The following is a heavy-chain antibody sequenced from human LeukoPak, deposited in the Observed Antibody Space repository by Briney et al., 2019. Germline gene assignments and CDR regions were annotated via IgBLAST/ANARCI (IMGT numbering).Heavy chain of an antibody. CDR3: ARDGVVDSSGWYVDY. J-gene: IGHJ4*02. CDR2: ITTSGGIK. CDR1: GFTFSNYE. V-gene: IGHV3-48*03. D-gene: IGHD6-19*01. Sequence: PGGSLRLSCATSGFTFSNYEMNWVRQAPGKGLERVSYITTSGGIKSYADSVKGRFTISRDNAKNSVYLQINSLRAEDTAVYYCARDGVVDSSGWYVDYWGQGTLVTVSS.